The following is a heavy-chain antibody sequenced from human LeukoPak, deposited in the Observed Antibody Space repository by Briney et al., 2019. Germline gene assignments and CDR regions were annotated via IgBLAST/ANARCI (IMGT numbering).Heavy chain of an antibody. J-gene: IGHJ3*02. CDR3: ASWSIAARRLNALDI. V-gene: IGHV4-61*02. CDR1: GGSISSGSYY. Sequence: PSQTLSLTCTVSGGSISSGSYYGGWIRQPAGKGLEWIGRIYTSGSTNYNPSLKSPPTISVDTSKNQFSLKLSSVTAADTAVYSWASWSIAARRLNALDIGGQGTMVTVSS. CDR2: IYTSGST. D-gene: IGHD6-6*01.